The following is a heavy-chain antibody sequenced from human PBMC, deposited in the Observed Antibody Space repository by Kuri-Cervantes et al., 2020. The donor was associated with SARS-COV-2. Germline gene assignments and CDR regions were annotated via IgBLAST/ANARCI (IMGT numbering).Heavy chain of an antibody. V-gene: IGHV3-21*01. J-gene: IGHJ4*02. Sequence: GESLKISCAASGFSFRNYNMNWVRQAPGRGLEWVSFISSSSGSISYADSVRGRFTISRDNAKNSLYLQMNNLRAEDTAVYYCARGSEAGYYYFDYWGQGTLVTVSS. CDR3: ARGSEAGYYYFDY. D-gene: IGHD3-9*01. CDR1: GFSFRNYN. CDR2: ISSSSGSI.